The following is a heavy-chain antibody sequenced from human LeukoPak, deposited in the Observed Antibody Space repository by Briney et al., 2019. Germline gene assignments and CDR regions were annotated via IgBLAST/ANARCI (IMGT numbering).Heavy chain of an antibody. Sequence: PSEALSLTCTVSGGSISSYYWSWIRQPPGKELEWIGYIYYSGSTNYNPSLKSRVSISVDTSESQFSLILRSVTAADTAVYYCARLDFRDGDYVFWYWGQGTLVTVSS. D-gene: IGHD4-17*01. CDR3: ARLDFRDGDYVFWY. J-gene: IGHJ4*02. CDR1: GGSISSYY. CDR2: IYYSGST. V-gene: IGHV4-59*08.